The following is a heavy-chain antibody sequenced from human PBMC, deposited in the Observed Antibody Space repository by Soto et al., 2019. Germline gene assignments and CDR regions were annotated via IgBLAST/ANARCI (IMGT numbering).Heavy chain of an antibody. J-gene: IGHJ5*02. D-gene: IGHD1-1*01. CDR1: GFTFSAYG. CDR2: ISHDGTNK. Sequence: GGSLRLSCEVSGFTFSAYGMHWVRQAPGKGLEWVAAISHDGTNKNYGDSVKGRFTISRDNSKKTLYLQINSLRVEDTAVYYCTRSGGPGRFDPWGQGTLVTVSS. V-gene: IGHV3-30*03. CDR3: TRSGGPGRFDP.